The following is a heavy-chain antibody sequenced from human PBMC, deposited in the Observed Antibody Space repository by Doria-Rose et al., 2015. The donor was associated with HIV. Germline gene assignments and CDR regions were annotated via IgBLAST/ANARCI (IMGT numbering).Heavy chain of an antibody. CDR2: IFSDDER. Sequence: QVTSKESGPVLVKPTETLTLTCTVSGVSLSSPGMAVSWIRQPPGKALEWLANIFSDDERSYKASLKSRLTVSRGTSKSQVVLTMTDMDPVDTATYDCVRIKSSRWYHKYYFDFWGQGTLVIVSA. CDR3: VRIKSSRWYHKYYFDF. D-gene: IGHD6-13*01. J-gene: IGHJ4*02. CDR1: GVSLSSPGMA. V-gene: IGHV2-26*01.